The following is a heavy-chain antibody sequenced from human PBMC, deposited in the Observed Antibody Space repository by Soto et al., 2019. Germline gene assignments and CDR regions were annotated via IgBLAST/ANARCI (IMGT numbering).Heavy chain of an antibody. D-gene: IGHD3-10*01. CDR1: GGTFSSYA. CDR3: ARGRGYYYYYYGMDV. J-gene: IGHJ6*02. Sequence: SLKVSGKASGGTFSSYAISWVRQAPGQGLEWMGGIIPIFGTANYAQKFQGRVTITADESTSTAYMELSSLRSEDTAVYYCARGRGYYYYYYGMDVWGQGTTVTVSS. CDR2: IIPIFGTA. V-gene: IGHV1-69*13.